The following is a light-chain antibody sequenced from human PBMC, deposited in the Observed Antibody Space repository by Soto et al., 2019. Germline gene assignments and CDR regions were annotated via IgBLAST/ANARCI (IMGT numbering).Light chain of an antibody. Sequence: QSVLTQPASVSGSPGQSITISCTGTSSDVGGYNTVSWYQQHPGKAPKLMIYGVSNRPSGVSNRFSGSKSGNTASLTISGLQAEDEADYYCISYTVSRSYVFGSGTKLTVL. V-gene: IGLV2-14*03. CDR3: ISYTVSRSYV. CDR1: SSDVGGYNT. CDR2: GVS. J-gene: IGLJ1*01.